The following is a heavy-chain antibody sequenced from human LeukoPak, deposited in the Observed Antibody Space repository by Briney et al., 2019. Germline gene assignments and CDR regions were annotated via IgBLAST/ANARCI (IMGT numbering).Heavy chain of an antibody. CDR3: ARDGSPPAGDSSVDY. CDR2: ISSSSSYI. V-gene: IGHV3-21*01. Sequence: KPGGSLRLSCAASGFTFSSYSMNWVRQAPGKGLEWVSSISSSSSYIYYADSVKGRFTISRDNAKNSLYLQMNSLRAEDTAVYYCARDGSPPAGDSSVDYWGQGTLVTVSS. D-gene: IGHD6-25*01. J-gene: IGHJ4*02. CDR1: GFTFSSYS.